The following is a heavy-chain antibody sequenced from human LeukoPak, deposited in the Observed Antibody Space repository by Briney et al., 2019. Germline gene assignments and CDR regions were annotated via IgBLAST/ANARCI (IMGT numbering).Heavy chain of an antibody. CDR2: IYYSGST. Sequence: PSETLSLTCAVSGGSISSGGYSWSWIRQPPGKGLEWIGYIYYSGSTNYNPSLKSRVTISVDTSKNQFSLKLSSVTAADTAVYYCARGLFYWGQGTLVTVSS. J-gene: IGHJ4*02. V-gene: IGHV4-61*08. D-gene: IGHD2-15*01. CDR1: GGSISSGGYS. CDR3: ARGLFY.